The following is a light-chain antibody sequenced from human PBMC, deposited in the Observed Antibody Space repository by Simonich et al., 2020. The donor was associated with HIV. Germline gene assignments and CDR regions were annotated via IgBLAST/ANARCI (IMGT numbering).Light chain of an antibody. CDR2: GAS. J-gene: IGKJ4*01. CDR1: QRLSTK. Sequence: EIVMTQSPATLSVSPGERATLSCRASQRLSTKLSWYQQKPGQAPRLLIYGASTRATGIPVRFSGSGSGTEFTLTISSMQSEDFAVYYCQQYNNWPLTFGGGTRVEI. V-gene: IGKV3-15*01. CDR3: QQYNNWPLT.